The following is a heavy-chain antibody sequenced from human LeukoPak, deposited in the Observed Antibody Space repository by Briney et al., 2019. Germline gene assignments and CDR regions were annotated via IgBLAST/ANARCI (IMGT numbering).Heavy chain of an antibody. Sequence: GESLKISCKGSGCSFTSYWIGWVRQMPGKGQAWMGIIYPGDSDTRYSPSFQGQVTISADKSISTAYLQWSSLKASDTAMYYCASAVGQWLGAYYFDYWGQGTLVTVSS. CDR3: ASAVGQWLGAYYFDY. V-gene: IGHV5-51*01. J-gene: IGHJ4*02. CDR2: IYPGDSDT. CDR1: GCSFTSYW. D-gene: IGHD6-19*01.